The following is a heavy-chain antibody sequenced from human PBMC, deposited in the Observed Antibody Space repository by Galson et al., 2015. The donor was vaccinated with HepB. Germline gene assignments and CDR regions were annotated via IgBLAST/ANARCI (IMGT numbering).Heavy chain of an antibody. CDR1: GFTFSSYS. CDR2: ISSSSSYI. CDR3: ARARKSLRRWVILAFDI. D-gene: IGHD1-14*01. V-gene: IGHV3-21*01. Sequence: SLRLSCAASGFTFSSYSMNWVRQAPGKGLEWVSSISSSSSYIYYADSVKGRFTISRDNAKNSLYLQMNGLRAEDTAVYYCARARKSLRRWVILAFDIWGQGTMVTVSS. J-gene: IGHJ3*02.